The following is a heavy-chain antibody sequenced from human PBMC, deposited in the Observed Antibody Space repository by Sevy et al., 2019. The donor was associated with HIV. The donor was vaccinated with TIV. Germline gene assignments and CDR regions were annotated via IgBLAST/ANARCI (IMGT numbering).Heavy chain of an antibody. CDR3: AKGGRSYGDSYFDH. D-gene: IGHD5-18*01. V-gene: IGHV3-23*01. Sequence: GESLKISCAASGFTFSISAMTWVRQAPGKGLGWVSVISGSGNSAYYADSVKGRFTISRDNSKNTLSLQMNSLRAEDTAVYYCAKGGRSYGDSYFDHWGQGTLVTVSS. CDR2: ISGSGNSA. CDR1: GFTFSISA. J-gene: IGHJ4*02.